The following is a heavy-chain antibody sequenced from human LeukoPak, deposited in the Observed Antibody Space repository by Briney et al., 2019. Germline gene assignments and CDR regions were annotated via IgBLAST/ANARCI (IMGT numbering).Heavy chain of an antibody. CDR2: VSYDGTDK. CDR1: GFTFSSST. J-gene: IGHJ4*02. D-gene: IGHD6-13*01. CDR3: AKDQFGRIAAAGIDY. Sequence: SGGSLKLSCAATGFTFSSSTMHWVRLAPGKGLEWVAIVSYDGTDKHYADSVKGRFTISRDNSKNMIYLQMNSLRVEDTAVYYCAKDQFGRIAAAGIDYWGQGTLVTVSS. V-gene: IGHV3-30*04.